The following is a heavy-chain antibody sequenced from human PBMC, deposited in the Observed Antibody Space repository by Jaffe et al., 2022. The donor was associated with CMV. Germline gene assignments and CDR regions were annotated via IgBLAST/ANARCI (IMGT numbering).Heavy chain of an antibody. CDR1: GYTFTSYG. D-gene: IGHD1-7*01. V-gene: IGHV1-18*01. Sequence: QVQLVQSGAEVKKPGASVKVSCKASGYTFTSYGISWVRQAPGQGLEWMGWISAYNGNTNYAQKLQGRVTMTTDTSTSTAYMELRSLRSDDTAVYYCARDSPLRAGTTNFYYYGMDVWGQGTTVTVSS. CDR3: ARDSPLRAGTTNFYYYGMDV. CDR2: ISAYNGNT. J-gene: IGHJ6*02.